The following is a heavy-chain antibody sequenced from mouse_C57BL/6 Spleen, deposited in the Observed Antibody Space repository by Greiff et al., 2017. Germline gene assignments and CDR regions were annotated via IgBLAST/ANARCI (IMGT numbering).Heavy chain of an antibody. D-gene: IGHD2-4*01. CDR1: GYTFTSYG. V-gene: IGHV1-81*01. CDR3: ARFWGYDYDEAY. Sequence: VQRVESGAELARPGASVKLSCKASGYTFTSYGISWVKQRTGQGLEWIGEIYPRSGNTYYNEKFKGKATLTADKSSSTAYMELRSLTSEDSAVYFCARFWGYDYDEAYWGQGTLVTVSA. J-gene: IGHJ3*01. CDR2: IYPRSGNT.